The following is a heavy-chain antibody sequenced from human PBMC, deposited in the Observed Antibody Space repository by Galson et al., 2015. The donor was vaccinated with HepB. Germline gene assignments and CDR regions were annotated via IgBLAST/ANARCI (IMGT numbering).Heavy chain of an antibody. D-gene: IGHD3-10*01. V-gene: IGHV1-18*01. J-gene: IGHJ6*02. CDR3: ARHSKESGFGELLHYYYYGMDV. CDR2: ISAYNGNT. CDR1: GYTFTSYG. Sequence: SVKVSCKASGYTFTSYGISWVRQAPGQGLEWMGWISAYNGNTNYAQKLQGRVTMTTDTSTSTAYMELRSLRSDDTAVYYCARHSKESGFGELLHYYYYGMDVWGQGTTVTVSS.